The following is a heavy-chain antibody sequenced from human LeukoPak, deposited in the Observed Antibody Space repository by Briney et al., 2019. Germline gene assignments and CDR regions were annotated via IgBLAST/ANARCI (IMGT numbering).Heavy chain of an antibody. CDR2: TYYRSKWYN. D-gene: IGHD2-15*01. V-gene: IGHV6-1*01. CDR3: AKDWRRTVLVAAVTRHGNYMDV. J-gene: IGHJ6*03. Sequence: SQTLSLTCAISGDSVSSNSAAWNWIRQSPSRGLEWLGRTYYRSKWYNDYAVSVKSRITINPDTSKNQFSLQLNSVTPEDTAVYYCAKDWRRTVLVAAVTRHGNYMDVWGKGTTVTISS. CDR1: GDSVSSNSAA.